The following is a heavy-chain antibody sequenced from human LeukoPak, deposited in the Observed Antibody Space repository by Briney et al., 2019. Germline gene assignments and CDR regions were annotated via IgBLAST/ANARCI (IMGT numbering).Heavy chain of an antibody. Sequence: KVSCKASGYTFTGYYMHWVRQASGKGLEWVGRIRSKANSYATAYAASVKGRFTISRDNSKNTLYLQMNSLRAEDTAVYYCAKVTDYDFWSGYYTDSYEGFDYWGQGTLVTVSS. CDR3: AKVTDYDFWSGYYTDSYEGFDY. V-gene: IGHV3-73*01. CDR1: GYTFTGYY. J-gene: IGHJ4*02. D-gene: IGHD3-3*01. CDR2: IRSKANSYAT.